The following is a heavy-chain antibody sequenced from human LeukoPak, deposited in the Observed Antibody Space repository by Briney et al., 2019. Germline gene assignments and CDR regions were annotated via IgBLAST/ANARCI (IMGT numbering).Heavy chain of an antibody. CDR1: GYTFTSYD. V-gene: IGHV1-8*01. Sequence: ASVNVSCTASGYTFTSYDINWVRQATGQGLEWMGWMNPNSGNTGYAQKFQGRVTMTRNTSISTAYMELSSLRSEDTAVYYCARNRYCSSTSCYKGPNWFDPWGQGTLVTVSS. J-gene: IGHJ5*02. D-gene: IGHD2-2*02. CDR3: ARNRYCSSTSCYKGPNWFDP. CDR2: MNPNSGNT.